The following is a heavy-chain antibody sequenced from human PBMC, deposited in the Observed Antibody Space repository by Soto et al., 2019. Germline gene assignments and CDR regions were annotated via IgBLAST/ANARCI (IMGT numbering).Heavy chain of an antibody. D-gene: IGHD6-13*01. J-gene: IGHJ5*02. CDR2: INHSGST. V-gene: IGHV4-34*01. CDR1: GGSFSGYY. CDR3: ARGESGIAAAGPNWFDP. Sequence: SETLSLTCAVYGGSFSGYYWSWIRQPPGKGLEWIGEINHSGSTNYNPSLKSRVTISVDTSKNQFSLKLSSVTAADTAVYYCARGESGIAAAGPNWFDPWGQGTMVTVS.